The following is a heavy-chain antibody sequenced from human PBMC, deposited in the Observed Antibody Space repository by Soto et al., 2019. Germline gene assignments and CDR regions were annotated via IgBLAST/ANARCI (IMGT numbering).Heavy chain of an antibody. V-gene: IGHV3-7*01. CDR1: GFTVSTYW. CDR3: ARDNGNPKGRFDP. CDR2: IMQDGSEK. Sequence: EVQLVESGGGLVQPGGSLRLSCAASGFTVSTYWMNWVRQAPGKGLEWVANIMQDGSEKYYVDSVKGRFTISRDNARNSLYLQMNSVRADDTGIYYCARDNGNPKGRFDPWGQGTLVTVSS. D-gene: IGHD3-10*01. J-gene: IGHJ5*02.